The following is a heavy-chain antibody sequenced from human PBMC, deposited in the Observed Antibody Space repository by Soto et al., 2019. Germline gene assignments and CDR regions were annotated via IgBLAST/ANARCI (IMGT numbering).Heavy chain of an antibody. V-gene: IGHV5-51*01. Sequence: GESLKISCKGSGYSFTDYWIGWVRQMPGKGLEWMGIIYPGDSDARYSPSFQGQVSISTDTSVNTAYLQWGSLKASDTAMYYCARQTTGWFGMDVWGQGNTVTVS. CDR3: ARQTTGWFGMDV. CDR1: GYSFTDYW. D-gene: IGHD6-19*01. J-gene: IGHJ6*02. CDR2: IYPGDSDA.